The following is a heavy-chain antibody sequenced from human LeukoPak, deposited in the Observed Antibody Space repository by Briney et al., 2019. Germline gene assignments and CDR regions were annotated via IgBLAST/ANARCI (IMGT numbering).Heavy chain of an antibody. J-gene: IGHJ4*02. V-gene: IGHV3-30*02. CDR1: GFTFSSYG. CDR2: IRYDGSNK. CDR3: ARAAEQRDFWSGYSYYFDY. Sequence: PGGSLRLSCAASGFTFSSYGMHWVRQAPGKGLEWVAFIRYDGSNKYYADSVKGRFTISRDNAKNSLYLQMNSLRAEDTAVYYCARAAEQRDFWSGYSYYFDYWGQGTLVTVSS. D-gene: IGHD3-3*01.